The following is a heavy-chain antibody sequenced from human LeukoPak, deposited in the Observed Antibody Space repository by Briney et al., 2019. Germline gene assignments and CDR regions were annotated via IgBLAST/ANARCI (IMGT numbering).Heavy chain of an antibody. CDR2: ISHDGII. CDR1: GFTFSSHV. V-gene: IGHV3-74*01. CDR3: ARDAATVTPDYYYYYGMDV. Sequence: GGSLRLSCETAGFTFSSHVMHWVRRTPGKGLVWVSRISHDGIISYADSVKGRFTISRDNAKNTLILQMNSLRVEDTAVYYCARDAATVTPDYYYYYGMDVWGQGTTVTVSS. D-gene: IGHD4-11*01. J-gene: IGHJ6*02.